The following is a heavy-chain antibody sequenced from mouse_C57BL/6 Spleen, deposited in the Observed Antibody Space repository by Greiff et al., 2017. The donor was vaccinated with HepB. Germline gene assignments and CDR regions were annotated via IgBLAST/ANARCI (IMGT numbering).Heavy chain of an antibody. Sequence: EVQLVESGGGLVQPKGSLKLSCAASGFSFNTYAMNWVRQAPGKGLEWVARIRSKSNNYATYYADSVKDRFTISRDDSESMLYLQMNNLKTEDTAMYYCVRHVPDYYGSSYVGVYYAMDYWGQGTSVTVSS. V-gene: IGHV10-1*01. CDR2: IRSKSNNYAT. J-gene: IGHJ4*01. CDR3: VRHVPDYYGSSYVGVYYAMDY. CDR1: GFSFNTYA. D-gene: IGHD1-1*01.